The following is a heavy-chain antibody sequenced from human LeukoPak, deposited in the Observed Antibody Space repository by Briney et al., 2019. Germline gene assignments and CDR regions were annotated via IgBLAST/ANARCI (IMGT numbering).Heavy chain of an antibody. Sequence: SETLSLTCTVSGGSVRSGSYYWSWIRQPPGKGLEWIGYIYYSGSTNNNPSLKSRATISVDTTKNQFSLKLSSVTAADTAVYYCARIAAAGNWGCYGMDVWGQGTTVTVSS. V-gene: IGHV4-61*01. CDR3: ARIAAAGNWGCYGMDV. CDR1: GGSVRSGSYY. D-gene: IGHD6-13*01. J-gene: IGHJ6*02. CDR2: IYYSGST.